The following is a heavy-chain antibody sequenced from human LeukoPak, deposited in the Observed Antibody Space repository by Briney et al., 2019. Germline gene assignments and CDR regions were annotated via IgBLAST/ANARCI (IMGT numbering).Heavy chain of an antibody. V-gene: IGHV1-24*01. CDR3: ARASGIVGATNFDY. Sequence: GASVKVSCKVSGYTLTELSMHWVRQAPGKGLEWMGGFDPEDGETIYAQKFQGRVTMTEDTSTDTAYMELSSLRSEDTAVYYCARASGIVGATNFDYWGQGTLVTVSS. CDR1: GYTLTELS. D-gene: IGHD1-26*01. J-gene: IGHJ4*02. CDR2: FDPEDGET.